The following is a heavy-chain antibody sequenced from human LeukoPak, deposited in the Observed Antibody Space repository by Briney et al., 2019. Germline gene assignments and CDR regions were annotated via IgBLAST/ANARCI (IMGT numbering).Heavy chain of an antibody. CDR2: IFYSGST. V-gene: IGHV4-59*08. Sequence: LRLSCAASGFIFSDYYMSWIRQAPGKGLEWIGYIFYSGSTNYNPSLKSRVTISVDTSKNQFSLTLNSVTAADTAVYYCARHLTRRDYFYYGMDVWGQGTPVTVSS. CDR3: ARHLTRRDYFYYGMDV. CDR1: GFIFSDYY. J-gene: IGHJ6*02.